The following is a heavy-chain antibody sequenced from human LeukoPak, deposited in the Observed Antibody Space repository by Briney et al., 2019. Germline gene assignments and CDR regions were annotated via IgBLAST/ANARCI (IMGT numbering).Heavy chain of an antibody. D-gene: IGHD4-23*01. J-gene: IGHJ6*03. V-gene: IGHV3-9*01. CDR2: ISWNSGSI. Sequence: GGSLRLSCAASGFTFDDYAMHWVRQAPGKGLEWVSGISWNSGSICYADSVKGRFTISRDNAKNSLYLQMNSLRAEDTALYYCAKDAYGGNSIYYYYYMDVWGKGTTVTISS. CDR1: GFTFDDYA. CDR3: AKDAYGGNSIYYYYYMDV.